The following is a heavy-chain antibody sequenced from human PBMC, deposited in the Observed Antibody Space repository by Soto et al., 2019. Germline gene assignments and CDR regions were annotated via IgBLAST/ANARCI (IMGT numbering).Heavy chain of an antibody. CDR2: TYHSGST. CDR3: AGSVSTQYYDSSGYYPDFDT. D-gene: IGHD3-22*01. J-gene: IGHJ3*02. Sequence: HLQLQESGSGLVKPSQTLSLTCDVSGDSISSSGSSWNWIRQPPGKALQWIGFTYHSGSTYYNPSLQSRVTISVDRSKNKLSLQMKCVTAEDRAVYYCAGSVSTQYYDSSGYYPDFDTWGQGIMVTVSS. V-gene: IGHV4-30-2*01. CDR1: GDSISSSGSS.